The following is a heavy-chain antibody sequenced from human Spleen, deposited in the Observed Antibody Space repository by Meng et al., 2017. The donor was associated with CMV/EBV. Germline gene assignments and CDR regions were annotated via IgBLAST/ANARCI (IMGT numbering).Heavy chain of an antibody. Sequence: QVPRLQCGAEVKQPVAALKVSCKVSGFTLTELSMHWVRQAPGKGLEWMGGFDPMTAETIYAQKFQGRVTMTEDTSTDTAYMERRSLRSEETAVYYCATGEPWPFDYWGQGTLVTVPS. CDR2: FDPMTAET. CDR3: ATGEPWPFDY. J-gene: IGHJ4*02. D-gene: IGHD1-14*01. CDR1: GFTLTELS. V-gene: IGHV1-24*01.